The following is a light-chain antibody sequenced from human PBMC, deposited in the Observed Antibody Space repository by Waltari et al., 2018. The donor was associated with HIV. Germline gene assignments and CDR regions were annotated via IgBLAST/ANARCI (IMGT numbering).Light chain of an antibody. Sequence: AIRLTQSPSSLSASTGDRVTITCRASQDITDYLAWFQQKPAKAPQLLIYGASSLESGAPLRFSGSGSGTNFSLTISCLQSEDFATYYCQQYSEYPSTFGQGTRLEVK. CDR3: QQYSEYPST. V-gene: IGKV1-8*01. CDR2: GAS. J-gene: IGKJ5*01. CDR1: QDITDY.